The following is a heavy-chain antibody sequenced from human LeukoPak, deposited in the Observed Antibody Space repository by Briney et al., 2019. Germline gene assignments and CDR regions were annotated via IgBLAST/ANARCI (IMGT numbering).Heavy chain of an antibody. J-gene: IGHJ6*02. Sequence: PGGSLRLSCAASGFTFSSYGMHWVRQAPGKGLEWVGRIKSKTDGGTTDYAAPVKGRFTISRDDSKNTLYLQMNSLKTEDTAVYYCTTVDPYYYYYYGMDVWGQGTTVTVSS. CDR3: TTVDPYYYYYYGMDV. D-gene: IGHD3-9*01. CDR1: GFTFSSYG. V-gene: IGHV3-15*01. CDR2: IKSKTDGGTT.